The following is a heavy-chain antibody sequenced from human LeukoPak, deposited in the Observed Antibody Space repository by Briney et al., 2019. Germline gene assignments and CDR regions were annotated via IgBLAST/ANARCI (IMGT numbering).Heavy chain of an antibody. CDR2: IKYGGTT. D-gene: IGHD5-12*01. V-gene: IGHV4-39*01. J-gene: IGHJ4*02. Sequence: SETLSLTCTVSGGSITSDSYYWVWVRQPPGKGLEWTGSIKYGGTTFYSSSLQSRITLSMDASKNQFSLRLTSVPAADTAVYYCARLGTYSGNLFDNWGQGTLVTVSS. CDR1: GGSITSDSYY. CDR3: ARLGTYSGNLFDN.